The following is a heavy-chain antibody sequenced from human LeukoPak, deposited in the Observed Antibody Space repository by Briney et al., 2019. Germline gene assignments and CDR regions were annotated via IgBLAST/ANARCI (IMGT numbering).Heavy chain of an antibody. Sequence: SETLSLTCTVSGGSISSGYYWGWIRQPPGKGLEWIGSIYHSGSTYYNPSLKSRVTISVDTSKNQFSLKLSSVTAADTAVYYCARGYYDPHDYWGQGTLVTVSS. CDR1: GGSISSGYY. V-gene: IGHV4-38-2*02. CDR2: IYHSGST. J-gene: IGHJ4*02. D-gene: IGHD3-22*01. CDR3: ARGYYDPHDY.